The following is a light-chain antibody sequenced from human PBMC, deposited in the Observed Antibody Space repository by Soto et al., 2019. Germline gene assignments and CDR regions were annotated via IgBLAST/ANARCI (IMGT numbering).Light chain of an antibody. J-gene: IGLJ2*01. V-gene: IGLV3-21*04. CDR1: NIGSKS. Sequence: SYELTQPPSVSVAPGKTANITCGGNNIGSKSVHWYQQKPGQAPVLVIYDDSDRPSGIPERFSGSNSGNTATLTISRVEVGDEADYYCQVWDSSSDHVVFGGGTKLTVL. CDR2: DDS. CDR3: QVWDSSSDHVV.